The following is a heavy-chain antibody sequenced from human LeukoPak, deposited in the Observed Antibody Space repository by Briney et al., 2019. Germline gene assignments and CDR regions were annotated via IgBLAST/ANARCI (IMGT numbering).Heavy chain of an antibody. D-gene: IGHD3-10*01. V-gene: IGHV4-30-4*01. Sequence: PSETLSLTCTVSGGSISSGDYYWSWIRQPPGKGLEWIGYIYYSGSTYYNPSLKSRVTISVDMSKNQFSLKLSSVTAADTAVYYCARDRSVSGYYYGMDVWGKGTTVTVSS. CDR1: GGSISSGDYY. CDR2: IYYSGST. CDR3: ARDRSVSGYYYGMDV. J-gene: IGHJ6*04.